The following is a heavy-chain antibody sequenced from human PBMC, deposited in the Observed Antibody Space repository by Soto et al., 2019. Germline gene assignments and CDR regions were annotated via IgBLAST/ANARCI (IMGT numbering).Heavy chain of an antibody. CDR3: AKWHTYYYDSRGFSGFDC. Sequence: VQRLESGGGLVQPGGSLRLSCAASGLTFSRYAMTWVRQAPGKGLEWVSAMSGGGETTYYADSVKGRFTISRDNSRNTLYLQMNSLRAEDTAAYYCAKWHTYYYDSRGFSGFDCWGRGTLVTVSS. CDR1: GLTFSRYA. CDR2: MSGGGETT. D-gene: IGHD3-22*01. V-gene: IGHV3-23*01. J-gene: IGHJ4*02.